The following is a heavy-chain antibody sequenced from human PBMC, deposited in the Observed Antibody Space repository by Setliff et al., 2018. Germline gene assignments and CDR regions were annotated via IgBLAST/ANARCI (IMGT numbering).Heavy chain of an antibody. Sequence: PSETLSLTCTVSGASITNINYYWGLIRQPPGKGLEWIGSIFYSGRTFYNPSLKSRVTISVDTSKNQFSLTLSSVTAADTAVYYCARKVEQWLTPHFDQWGQGALVTVSS. V-gene: IGHV4-39*01. CDR3: ARKVEQWLTPHFDQ. D-gene: IGHD6-19*01. CDR1: GASITNINYY. CDR2: IFYSGRT. J-gene: IGHJ4*02.